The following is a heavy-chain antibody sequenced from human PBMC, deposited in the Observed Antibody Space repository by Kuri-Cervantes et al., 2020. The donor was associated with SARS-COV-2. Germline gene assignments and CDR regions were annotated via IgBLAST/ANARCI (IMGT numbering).Heavy chain of an antibody. D-gene: IGHD2-2*01. CDR1: GGSISSYY. Sequence: SETLSLTCTVSGGSISSYYWSRIRQPPGKGLEWIGYIYYSGSANYNPSLKSRVTISVDTSKNQFSLRLSSVTAADTAVYYCARGDYCSSTSCSKRGDWFDPWGQGTLVTVSS. J-gene: IGHJ5*02. V-gene: IGHV4-59*01. CDR3: ARGDYCSSTSCSKRGDWFDP. CDR2: IYYSGSA.